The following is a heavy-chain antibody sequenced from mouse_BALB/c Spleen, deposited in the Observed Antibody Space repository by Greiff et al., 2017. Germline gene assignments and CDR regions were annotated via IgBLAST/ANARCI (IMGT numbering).Heavy chain of an antibody. J-gene: IGHJ2*01. Sequence: VQLKESGAELVRSGASVKLSCTASGFNIKDYYMHWVKQRPEQGLEWIGWIDPENGDTEYAPKFRGKATMTADTSSNTAYLQLSSLTSEDTAVYYCNGRLYYFDYWGQGTTLTVSS. CDR3: NGRLYYFDY. CDR1: GFNIKDYY. V-gene: IGHV14-4*02. CDR2: IDPENGDT. D-gene: IGHD1-2*01.